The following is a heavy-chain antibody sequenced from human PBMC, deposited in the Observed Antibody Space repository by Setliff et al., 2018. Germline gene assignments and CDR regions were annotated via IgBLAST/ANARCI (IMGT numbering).Heavy chain of an antibody. CDR1: GGSISTYY. V-gene: IGHV4-59*01. Sequence: SETLSLTWTVSGGSISTYYWSWIRQPPGKGLEWIGYVYYSGVANYSPSLKSRLTISVDTSKNQFSLKLRSVTAADTAVYYCARGGTFRYFDYWGQGTQGTVSS. D-gene: IGHD5-12*01. CDR3: ARGGTFRYFDY. CDR2: VYYSGVA. J-gene: IGHJ4*02.